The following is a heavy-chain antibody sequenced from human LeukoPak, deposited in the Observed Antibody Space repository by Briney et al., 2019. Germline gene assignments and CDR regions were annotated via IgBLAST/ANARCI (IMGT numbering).Heavy chain of an antibody. J-gene: IGHJ4*02. CDR3: ARVSYYDGSGYFHFDY. CDR2: INPNSGGT. CDR1: GYTFTGYY. Sequence: ASVKVSCKASGYTFTGYYMHWVRQAPGQGLEWMGRINPNSGGTNYAQKFQGRVTMTRDTSISTAYMELSRLRSDDTAVYYCARVSYYDGSGYFHFDYWGQGTLVTVSS. V-gene: IGHV1-2*06. D-gene: IGHD3-22*01.